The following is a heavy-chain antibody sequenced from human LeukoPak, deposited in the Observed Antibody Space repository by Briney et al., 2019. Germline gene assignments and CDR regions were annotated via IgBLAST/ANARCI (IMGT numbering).Heavy chain of an antibody. CDR1: GGSISSYY. CDR2: IYYTGST. Sequence: PSETLSLTCTISGGSISSYYWSWIRQPPGKGLEWIGYIYYTGSTNHNPSLKSRVTISVDTSKNQFSLKLRSVTAADTAVYYCARQVRDSSPGLYFDYWGQGTLVTVSS. V-gene: IGHV4-59*08. CDR3: ARQVRDSSPGLYFDY. D-gene: IGHD3-22*01. J-gene: IGHJ4*02.